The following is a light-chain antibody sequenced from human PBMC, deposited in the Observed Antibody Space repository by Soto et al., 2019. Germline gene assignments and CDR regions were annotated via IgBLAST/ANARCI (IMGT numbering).Light chain of an antibody. CDR1: QSFTRW. J-gene: IGKJ2*01. CDR2: ETS. V-gene: IGKV1-5*03. Sequence: VSVNIRDRVTITCRASQSFTRWLAWYQQKPGKAPKRLIYETSGLQSGVPSRFSGSGSGTEFTLTISSLQPDDFTPYCCPLYEIYPKTFG. CDR3: PLYEIYPKT.